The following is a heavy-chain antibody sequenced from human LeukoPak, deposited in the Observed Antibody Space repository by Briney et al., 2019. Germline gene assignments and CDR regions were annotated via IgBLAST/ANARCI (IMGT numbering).Heavy chain of an antibody. J-gene: IGHJ4*02. Sequence: SETLSLTCTVSGVSISSYYWSWIRQPAGKGLEWIGRIYTSGSTNYNPSLKSRVTISVDTSKNQFSLKLSSVTAADTAVYYCARLDRWLQFEGSDYWGQGTLVTVSS. V-gene: IGHV4-4*07. D-gene: IGHD5-24*01. CDR1: GVSISSYY. CDR2: IYTSGST. CDR3: ARLDRWLQFEGSDY.